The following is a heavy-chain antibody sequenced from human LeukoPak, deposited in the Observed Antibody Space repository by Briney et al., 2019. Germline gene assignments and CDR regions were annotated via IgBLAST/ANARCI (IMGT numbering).Heavy chain of an antibody. V-gene: IGHV3-48*04. CDR1: GFIFNDYS. D-gene: IGHD4-11*01. J-gene: IGHJ4*02. Sequence: QAGGSLRLSCAASGFIFNDYSMNWVRQAPGKGLEWISYIGIDSGNTKYADSVKGRFTISGDNAKSSLYLQMNSLRVEDTAVYYCARDHNYAFNNWGQGTLVTVSS. CDR2: IGIDSGNT. CDR3: ARDHNYAFNN.